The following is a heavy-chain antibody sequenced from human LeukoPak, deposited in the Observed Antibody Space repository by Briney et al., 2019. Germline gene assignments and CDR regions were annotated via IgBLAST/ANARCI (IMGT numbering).Heavy chain of an antibody. V-gene: IGHV3-74*01. CDR2: TGSHGSDT. Sequence: GGSLRLSCEASGFTFSSYYMHWVRQAPGKGPVWVSRTGSHGSDTYYADSVKGRFTISTDKAKSTLYLQMNSLTAEDTAVYYCARRYVNYYYGFDVWGQGSTVTVSS. CDR1: GFTFSSYY. CDR3: ARRYVNYYYGFDV. D-gene: IGHD3-16*01. J-gene: IGHJ6*01.